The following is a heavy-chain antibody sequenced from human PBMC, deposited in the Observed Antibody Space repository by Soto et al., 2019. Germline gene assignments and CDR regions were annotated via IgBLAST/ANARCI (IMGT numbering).Heavy chain of an antibody. Sequence: GGSLRLSCGASGFTFSSYGMHWVRQAPGKGLEWVAVISYDGSNKYYADSVKGRFTISRDNSKNTLYLQMNSLRAEDTAVYYCAKDFGYDFWSGQFYGMDVWGQGTTVTSP. J-gene: IGHJ6*02. CDR1: GFTFSSYG. CDR3: AKDFGYDFWSGQFYGMDV. CDR2: ISYDGSNK. V-gene: IGHV3-30*18. D-gene: IGHD3-3*01.